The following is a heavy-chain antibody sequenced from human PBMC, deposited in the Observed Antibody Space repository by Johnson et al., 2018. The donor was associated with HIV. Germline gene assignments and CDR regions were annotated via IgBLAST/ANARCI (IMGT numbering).Heavy chain of an antibody. Sequence: VQLVESGRGVVQPGRSLRLSCAASGFTLNSYDMHWVRQAIGKGLEWVSGIGAGGDTYYAGSVKGRFTISRDNAKNSLYLQMNSLRAEDTALYYCARVKGDGIPNAFDIWGQGTMVTVSS. J-gene: IGHJ3*02. CDR2: IGAGGDT. V-gene: IGHV3-13*01. CDR3: ARVKGDGIPNAFDI. D-gene: IGHD1-14*01. CDR1: GFTLNSYD.